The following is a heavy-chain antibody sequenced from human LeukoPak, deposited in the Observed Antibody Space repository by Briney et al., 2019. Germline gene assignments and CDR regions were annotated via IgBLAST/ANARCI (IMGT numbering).Heavy chain of an antibody. CDR1: GGSISSYY. D-gene: IGHD6-19*01. V-gene: IGHV4-59*01. CDR2: IYYSGST. CDR3: ARDTAVASFDY. Sequence: SETLSLTCTVSGGSISSYYWSWIRQPPGKGLEWIGYIYYSGSTNYNPSLKSRVTISVDTSKNQFSLKLSSVTAADTAVYYCARDTAVASFDYWGQGTLVTVSS. J-gene: IGHJ4*02.